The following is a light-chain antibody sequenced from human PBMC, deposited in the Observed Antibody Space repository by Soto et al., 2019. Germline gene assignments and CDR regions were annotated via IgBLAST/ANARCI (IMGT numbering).Light chain of an antibody. CDR3: QQRSKWVT. CDR1: QSVNSNY. J-gene: IGKJ4*01. Sequence: IVMTQSPATLSVSPGERATLSCRASQSVNSNYLAWYQQKPGQAPRLLIYDASDRATGIPARFSGSGSGTDFTLTISSLEPEDFAVYYCQQRSKWVTFGRGTKVDIK. CDR2: DAS. V-gene: IGKV3-11*01.